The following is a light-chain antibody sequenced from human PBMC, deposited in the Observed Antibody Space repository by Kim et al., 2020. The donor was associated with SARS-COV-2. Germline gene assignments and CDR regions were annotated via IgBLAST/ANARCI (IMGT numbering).Light chain of an antibody. Sequence: PATLSLSPGERATLSCRASQSVSSFLAWYQQKPGQAPRLLIYDASNRATGIPARFSGSGSGTDFTLTISSLEPEDFAVYYCQRRATFGQGTKLEIK. CDR2: DAS. V-gene: IGKV3-11*01. CDR1: QSVSSF. CDR3: QRRAT. J-gene: IGKJ2*01.